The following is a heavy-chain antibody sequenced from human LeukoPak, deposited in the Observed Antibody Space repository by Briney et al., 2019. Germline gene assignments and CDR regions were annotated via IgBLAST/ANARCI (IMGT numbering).Heavy chain of an antibody. J-gene: IGHJ4*02. Sequence: PGRSLRLSCAASGFTFSSYGMHWVRQAPGKGLEWVAVIWYDGSNKYYADSVKGRFTISRDNSKNTLYLQMNSLRAEDTGVYYCAKDRGIAVAGIYDYWGQGTLVTVSS. CDR2: IWYDGSNK. V-gene: IGHV3-33*06. CDR3: AKDRGIAVAGIYDY. D-gene: IGHD6-19*01. CDR1: GFTFSSYG.